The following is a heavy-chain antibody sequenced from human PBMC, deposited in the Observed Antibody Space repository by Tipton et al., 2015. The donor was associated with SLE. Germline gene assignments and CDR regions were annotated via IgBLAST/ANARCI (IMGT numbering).Heavy chain of an antibody. CDR2: IYHSGST. CDR1: DDSVSSAYY. D-gene: IGHD6-13*01. J-gene: IGHJ4*02. V-gene: IGHV4-38-2*02. Sequence: TLSLTCIVSDDSVSSAYYWAWIRQPPGKGLQWIACIYHSGSTYYNPSLKSRVTISVDTSKNQFSLKLSSVTAADTAVYYCARDYSPEAYFDYWGQGTLVTVSS. CDR3: ARDYSPEAYFDY.